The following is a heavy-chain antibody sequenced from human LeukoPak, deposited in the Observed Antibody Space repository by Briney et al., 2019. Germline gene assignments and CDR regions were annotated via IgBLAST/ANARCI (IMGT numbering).Heavy chain of an antibody. J-gene: IGHJ3*02. D-gene: IGHD2-8*02. CDR1: GYTFTSYG. CDR3: ARDRVYPGWWGFDAFDI. V-gene: IGHV1-18*01. CDR2: ISAYNGNT. Sequence: ASVKVSCKASGYTFTSYGISWVRQAPGQGLEWMGWISAYNGNTNCAQKLQGRVTMTTDTSTSTAYMELRSLRSDDTAVYYCARDRVYPGWWGFDAFDIWGQGTMVTVSS.